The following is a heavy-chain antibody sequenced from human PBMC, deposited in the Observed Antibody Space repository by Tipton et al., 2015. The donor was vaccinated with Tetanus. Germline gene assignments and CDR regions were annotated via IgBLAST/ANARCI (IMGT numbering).Heavy chain of an antibody. D-gene: IGHD6-6*01. CDR3: ARDRGGGRVVRLNWFDP. CDR1: GGSISRGGYF. Sequence: TLSLTCTVSGGSISRGGYFWNWIRQRPGKGPEWIGYIYYSGSTYYNPSLKSRVSMSVDTSKNQFSLNLTSVTAADTAVYYCARDRGGGRVVRLNWFDPWGQGTLVTISS. CDR2: IYYSGST. J-gene: IGHJ5*02. V-gene: IGHV4-31*03.